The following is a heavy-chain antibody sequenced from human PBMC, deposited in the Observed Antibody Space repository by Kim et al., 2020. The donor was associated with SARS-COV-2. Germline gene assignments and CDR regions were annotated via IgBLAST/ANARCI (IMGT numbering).Heavy chain of an antibody. D-gene: IGHD3-3*01. J-gene: IGHJ3*02. Sequence: GGSLRLSCAASGFTFSSYSMNWVRQAPGKGLEWVSSISSSSSYIYYADSVRGRFTISRDNAKNSLYLQMNSLRAEDTAVYYCARDLSDTIFGVVIMSAFDIWGKGTMVTVSS. V-gene: IGHV3-21*01. CDR3: ARDLSDTIFGVVIMSAFDI. CDR1: GFTFSSYS. CDR2: ISSSSSYI.